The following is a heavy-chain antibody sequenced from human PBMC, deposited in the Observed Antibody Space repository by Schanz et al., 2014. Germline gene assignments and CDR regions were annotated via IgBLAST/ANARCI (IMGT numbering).Heavy chain of an antibody. D-gene: IGHD3-10*01. CDR2: ISGGGGTT. CDR3: AKDGPGGSGSYSADGGMDV. CDR1: GFNFSDYA. J-gene: IGHJ6*02. Sequence: EVQLVQSGGGLVQPGGSLRLSCAASGFNFSDYAMCWVRQAPGKGLEWVSAISGGGGTTYYTDSVKGRFTISRDNSKRTLYLQMNSLRAEDTAVYYCAKDGPGGSGSYSADGGMDVWGQGTTXTVSS. V-gene: IGHV3-23*04.